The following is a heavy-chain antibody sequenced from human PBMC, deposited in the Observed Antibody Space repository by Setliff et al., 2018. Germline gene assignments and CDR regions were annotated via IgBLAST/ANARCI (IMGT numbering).Heavy chain of an antibody. CDR1: GFTFNTYA. CDR2: INSDGSTT. Sequence: PGGSLRLSCAASGFTFNTYAMSWVRQAPRKGLVWVSRINSDGSTTTYADSVKGRFTISRDNGKNTVYLQMNSLRAEDTAMYYCVRGSAYSSGSFDCWGQGTLVTVS. J-gene: IGHJ4*01. CDR3: VRGSAYSSGSFDC. V-gene: IGHV3-74*01. D-gene: IGHD3-22*01.